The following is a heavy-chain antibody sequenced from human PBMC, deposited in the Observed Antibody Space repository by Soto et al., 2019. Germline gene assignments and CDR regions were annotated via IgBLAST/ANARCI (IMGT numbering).Heavy chain of an antibody. CDR1: GFTFSRYA. V-gene: IGHV3-23*01. Sequence: GGSLRLSCAASGFTFSRYAMSWVRQAPGKGLEWVSAISGSGGSTYYADSVKGRFTISRDNSKNTLYLQMNSLRAEDTAVYYCATSGSYVTNYYYYGMDVWGQGTTVTVSS. D-gene: IGHD1-26*01. CDR3: ATSGSYVTNYYYYGMDV. CDR2: ISGSGGST. J-gene: IGHJ6*02.